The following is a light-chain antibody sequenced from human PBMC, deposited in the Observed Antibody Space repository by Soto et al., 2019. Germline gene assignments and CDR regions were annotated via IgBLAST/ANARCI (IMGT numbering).Light chain of an antibody. V-gene: IGKV3-15*01. Sequence: EIVMTHSPATLSVSPGERATLSCRASQSVSSNLAWYQQKPGQVPRLLIYGASTRATGIPARFSGSGSGTEFTLTISSLQSEDFAVYYCQQYINWPRTFGQGTKVDIK. CDR1: QSVSSN. CDR2: GAS. J-gene: IGKJ1*01. CDR3: QQYINWPRT.